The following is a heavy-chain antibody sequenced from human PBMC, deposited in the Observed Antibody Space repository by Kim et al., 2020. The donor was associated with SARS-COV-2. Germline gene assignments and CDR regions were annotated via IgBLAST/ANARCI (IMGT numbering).Heavy chain of an antibody. Sequence: AQKFQGRVTITADESTSTAYMELSSLRSEDTAVYYCARDHYDSSGSDFDYWGQGTLVTVYS. CDR3: ARDHYDSSGSDFDY. D-gene: IGHD3-22*01. V-gene: IGHV1-69*01. J-gene: IGHJ4*02.